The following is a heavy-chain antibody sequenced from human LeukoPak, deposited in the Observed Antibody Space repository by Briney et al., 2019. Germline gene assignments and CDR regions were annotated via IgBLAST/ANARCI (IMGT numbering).Heavy chain of an antibody. V-gene: IGHV3-9*01. CDR1: GFTFDDYA. CDR3: AKDTHYGDHKGVRYFDY. D-gene: IGHD4-17*01. J-gene: IGHJ4*02. CDR2: ISWNSGSI. Sequence: GGSLRLSCAASGFTFDDYAMHWVRQAPGKGLEWVSGISWNSGSIGYADSVKGRFTISRDNAKNSLYLQMNSLRAEDTALYYCAKDTHYGDHKGVRYFDYRGQGTLVTVSS.